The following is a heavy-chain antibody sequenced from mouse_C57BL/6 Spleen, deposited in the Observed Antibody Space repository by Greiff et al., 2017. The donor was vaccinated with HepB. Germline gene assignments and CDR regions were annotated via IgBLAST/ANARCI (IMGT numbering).Heavy chain of an antibody. CDR3: AREGYSNYHFDY. CDR1: GFTFSDYY. J-gene: IGHJ2*01. Sequence: EVKLEESEGGLVQPGSSMKLSCTASGFTFSDYYMAWVRQVPEKGLEWVANINYDGSSTYYLDSLKSRFIISRDNAKNILYLQMSSLKSEDTATYYCAREGYSNYHFDYWGQGTTLTVSS. D-gene: IGHD2-5*01. V-gene: IGHV5-16*01. CDR2: INYDGSST.